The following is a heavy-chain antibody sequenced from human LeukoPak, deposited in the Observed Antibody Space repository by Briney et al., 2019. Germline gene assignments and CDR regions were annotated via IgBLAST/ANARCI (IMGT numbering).Heavy chain of an antibody. D-gene: IGHD3-9*01. CDR3: ASPPWATGPANY. V-gene: IGHV3-7*01. CDR1: GFSFSSYW. CDR2: IKNDGSET. J-gene: IGHJ4*02. Sequence: GGSLRLSCTASGFSFSSYWMCLVRQAPGKGLEYVADIKNDGSETRYVDSVKGRFTISRDNAKNSLHLQMNSLRVEDTGVYHCASPPWATGPANYWGQGSLVTVSS.